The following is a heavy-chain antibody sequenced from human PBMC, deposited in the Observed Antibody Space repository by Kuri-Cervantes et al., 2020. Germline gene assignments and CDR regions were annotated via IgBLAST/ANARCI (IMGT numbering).Heavy chain of an antibody. CDR1: GYTFTSYG. J-gene: IGHJ4*02. CDR2: ISAYNGNT. D-gene: IGHD2-2*02. V-gene: IGHV1-18*01. Sequence: ASVKVSCKASGYTFTSYGISWVRQAPGQGLEWMGWISAYNGNTNYAQKLQGRVTMTTDTSTSTAYMELRSLRSDDTAVYYCARDRAPSSTSCYNYWGQGTLVTDSS. CDR3: ARDRAPSSTSCYNY.